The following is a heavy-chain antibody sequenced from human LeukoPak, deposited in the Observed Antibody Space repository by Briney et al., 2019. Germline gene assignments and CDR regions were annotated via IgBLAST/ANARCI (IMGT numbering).Heavy chain of an antibody. CDR3: ARGGRITMVRGVKSGWFDP. Sequence: ASETLSLTCTVSGGSISSGDYYWSWIRQPPGKGLEWIGEINHSGSTNYNPSLKSRVTISVDTSKNQFSLKLSSVTAADTAVYYCARGGRITMVRGVKSGWFDPWGQGTLVTVSS. CDR2: INHSGST. J-gene: IGHJ5*02. D-gene: IGHD3-10*01. V-gene: IGHV4-39*07. CDR1: GGSISSGDYY.